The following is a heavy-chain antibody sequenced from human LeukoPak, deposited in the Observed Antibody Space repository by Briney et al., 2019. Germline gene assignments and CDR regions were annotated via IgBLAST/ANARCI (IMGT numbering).Heavy chain of an antibody. CDR3: ARMNYVSSGWGAPFDY. J-gene: IGHJ4*02. Sequence: GGSLRLSCVASGFTFTNYWMNWVRQAPGKGLEWVASIKQDGSQKSYVDSVKGRFTISRDNAKNSLSLQMDSLRAEDTAVYYCARMNYVSSGWGAPFDYWGQGTLVTVSS. V-gene: IGHV3-7*01. CDR2: IKQDGSQK. CDR1: GFTFTNYW. D-gene: IGHD1-7*01.